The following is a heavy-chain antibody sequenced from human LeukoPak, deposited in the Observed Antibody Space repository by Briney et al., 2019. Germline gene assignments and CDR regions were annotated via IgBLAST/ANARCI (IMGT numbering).Heavy chain of an antibody. CDR3: GINWNIDY. CDR2: ISGGGGST. CDR1: GFTFTTYA. Sequence: PGGSLRLSCAASGFTFTTYAMTWVRQAPGKGLECVSAISGGGGSTYYADSVKGRFTISRDNSKNTLYLQMSSLRAEDTALHYCGINWNIDYWGQGTLVTVSS. D-gene: IGHD1/OR15-1a*01. J-gene: IGHJ4*02. V-gene: IGHV3-23*01.